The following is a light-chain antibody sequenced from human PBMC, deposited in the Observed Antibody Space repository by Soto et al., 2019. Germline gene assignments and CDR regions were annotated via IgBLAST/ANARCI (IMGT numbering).Light chain of an antibody. CDR1: SSDVGGYNY. CDR3: SSYAGSNNLV. CDR2: EVS. Sequence: SPGQSVTISCTGTSSDVGGYNYVSWYQQHPGKAPKLMIYEVSKRPSGVPDRFSGSKSGNTASLTVSGLQAEDEADYYCSSYAGSNNLVFGTGTKVTVL. V-gene: IGLV2-8*01. J-gene: IGLJ1*01.